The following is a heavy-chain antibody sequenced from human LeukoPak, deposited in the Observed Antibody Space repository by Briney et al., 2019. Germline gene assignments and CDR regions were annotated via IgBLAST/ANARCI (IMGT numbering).Heavy chain of an antibody. CDR2: INPNSGGT. J-gene: IGHJ6*02. Sequence: ASVKVSCKASGYTFTGYYIHWVRQAHGQGLEWMGWINPNSGGTNYAQKLQGRVTMTRDTSISTAYMELSRLTSDDTAVYYCARTEGGDYGAAYYYGMDVWGQGTTVTVSS. CDR1: GYTFTGYY. D-gene: IGHD4-17*01. CDR3: ARTEGGDYGAAYYYGMDV. V-gene: IGHV1-2*02.